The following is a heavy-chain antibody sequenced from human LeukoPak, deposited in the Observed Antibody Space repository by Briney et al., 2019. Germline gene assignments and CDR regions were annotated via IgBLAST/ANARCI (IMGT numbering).Heavy chain of an antibody. Sequence: GGSLRLSCAASGFTFSSYSMYWVRQAPGKGLEWVSSISSSSSYIYYADSVKGRFTISRDNAKNSLYLQMNSLRAEDTAVYYCARTYYDFWSGLKFDPWGQGTLVTVSS. CDR1: GFTFSSYS. D-gene: IGHD3-3*01. CDR2: ISSSSSYI. V-gene: IGHV3-21*01. CDR3: ARTYYDFWSGLKFDP. J-gene: IGHJ5*02.